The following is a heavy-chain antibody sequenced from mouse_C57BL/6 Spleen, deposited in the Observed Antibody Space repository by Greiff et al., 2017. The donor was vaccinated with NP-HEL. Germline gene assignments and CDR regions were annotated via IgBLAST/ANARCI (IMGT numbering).Heavy chain of an antibody. V-gene: IGHV1-50*01. J-gene: IGHJ2*01. CDR3: ARGANMVTYYFDY. CDR1: GYTFTSYW. D-gene: IGHD2-2*01. Sequence: QVQLKQPGAELVKPGASVKLSCKASGYTFTSYWMQWVKQRPGQGLEWIGEIDPSDSYTNYNQKFKGKATLTVDTSSSTAYMQLSSLTSEDSAVYYCARGANMVTYYFDYWGQGTTLTVSS. CDR2: IDPSDSYT.